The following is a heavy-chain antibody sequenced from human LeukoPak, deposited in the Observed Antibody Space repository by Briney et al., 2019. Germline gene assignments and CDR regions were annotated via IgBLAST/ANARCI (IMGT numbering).Heavy chain of an antibody. V-gene: IGHV3-30*04. D-gene: IGHD6-19*01. CDR3: AGQWLPSKVSYYFDF. J-gene: IGHJ4*02. CDR1: GFTFSSYA. CDR2: ISYDGSNK. Sequence: GGSLRLSRAASGFTFSSYAMHWVRQAPGKGLGWVAVISYDGSNKYYADSVKGRFTISRDNSKNTLYLQMNSLRAEDTAVYYCAGQWLPSKVSYYFDFWGQGTLVTVSS.